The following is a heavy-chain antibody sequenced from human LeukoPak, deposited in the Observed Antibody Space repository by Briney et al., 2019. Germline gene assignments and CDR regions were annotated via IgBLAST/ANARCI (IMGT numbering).Heavy chain of an antibody. CDR2: IRYDGSNK. J-gene: IGHJ4*02. Sequence: GGSLRLSCAASGFTFSSYGMHWVRQAPGKGLEWVAFIRYDGSNKYYADSVKARFTISRDNSKNTLYLQMNSLRAEDTAVYYCAKGGSRRGYSYGPHYFDYWGQGTLVTVSS. D-gene: IGHD5-18*01. CDR1: GFTFSSYG. CDR3: AKGGSRRGYSYGPHYFDY. V-gene: IGHV3-30*02.